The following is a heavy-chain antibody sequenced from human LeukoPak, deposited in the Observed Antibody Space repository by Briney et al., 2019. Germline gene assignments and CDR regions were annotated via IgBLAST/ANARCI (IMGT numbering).Heavy chain of an antibody. J-gene: IGHJ4*02. CDR3: AKYRDSSGYYYVGFDY. V-gene: IGHV6-1*01. CDR2: TYYRSKWYN. Sequence: SQTLSLTCAISGDSVSSNSAAWNWIRQSPSRGLEWLGMTYYRSKWYNDYAVSVKSRITINPDTSKNQFSLKLSSVTAADTAVYYCAKYRDSSGYYYVGFDYWGQGTLVTVSS. D-gene: IGHD3-22*01. CDR1: GDSVSSNSAA.